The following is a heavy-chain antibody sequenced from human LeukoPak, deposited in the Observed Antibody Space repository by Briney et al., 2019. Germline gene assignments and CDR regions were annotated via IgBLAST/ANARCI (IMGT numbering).Heavy chain of an antibody. D-gene: IGHD3-10*01. CDR1: GGSVSSGSYY. CDR2: IYYSGST. J-gene: IGHJ5*02. V-gene: IGHV4-61*01. CDR3: ARTHYGSGSHNWFDP. Sequence: KPSETLSLTCTVSGGSVSSGSYYWSWIRQPPGKGLEWIGYIYYSGSTNYNPSLMSRVTISVDTSKNQFSLKLSSVTAADTAVYYCARTHYGSGSHNWFDPWGQGTLVTVSS.